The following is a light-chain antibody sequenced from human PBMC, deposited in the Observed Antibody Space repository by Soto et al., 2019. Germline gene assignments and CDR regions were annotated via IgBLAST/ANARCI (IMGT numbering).Light chain of an antibody. CDR3: QERSNWPSLS. J-gene: IGKJ4*01. Sequence: EIVLTQSPATLSLSPGQRATLSCKASQSVFDYIAWYQQKPGQAPRLLIYEASIRATGVQARFSGSGSGTDFTLTISSLGPEDFAVYYCQERSNWPSLSFGGGTKVEIK. CDR1: QSVFDY. CDR2: EAS. V-gene: IGKV3-11*01.